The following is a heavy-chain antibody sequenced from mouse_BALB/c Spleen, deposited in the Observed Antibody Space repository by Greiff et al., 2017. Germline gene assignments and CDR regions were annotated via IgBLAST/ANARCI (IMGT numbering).Heavy chain of an antibody. Sequence: EVQLVESGGGLVQPGGSLKLSCAASGFTFSSYGMSWVRQTPDKRLESVATINSSGGSTYYPDSVKGRFTISRDNAKNTLYLQMSSLKSEDMAMYYRARDGYCYALDYWGQGTSVTVSS. V-gene: IGHV5-6-3*01. D-gene: IGHD1-2*01. CDR1: GFTFSSYG. CDR2: INSSGGST. CDR3: ARDGYCYALDY. J-gene: IGHJ4*01.